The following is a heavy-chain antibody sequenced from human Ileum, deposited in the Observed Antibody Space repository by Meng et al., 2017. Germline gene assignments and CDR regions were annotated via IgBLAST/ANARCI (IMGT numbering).Heavy chain of an antibody. CDR2: ISDSGGRT. CDR1: GFSFSNYA. V-gene: IGHV3-23*01. CDR3: AKTRGGDTAADY. J-gene: IGHJ4*02. D-gene: IGHD5-18*01. Sequence: GESLKISCTASGFSFSNYAMKWVRQAPGQGLEWVSYISDSGGRTEYVDSVKGRFTIYRDNSKNTLYPQMSSLRADDTAVYYCAKTRGGDTAADYWGQGTLVTVSS.